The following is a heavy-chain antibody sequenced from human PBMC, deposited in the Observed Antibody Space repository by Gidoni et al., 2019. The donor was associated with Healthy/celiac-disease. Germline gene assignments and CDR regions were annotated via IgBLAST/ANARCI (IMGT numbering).Heavy chain of an antibody. CDR3: AREGYDFWSGYRNWFDP. CDR2: IWYDGCNK. J-gene: IGHJ5*02. D-gene: IGHD3-3*01. Sequence: QVQLVESGGGVVQPGGSLRLSCAASGFTFSSYGRHWVRQAPGKGLEWVAVIWYDGCNKYYADSVKGRFTISRDNSKNTLYLQMNSLRAEDTAVYYCAREGYDFWSGYRNWFDPWGQGTLVTVSS. CDR1: GFTFSSYG. V-gene: IGHV3-33*01.